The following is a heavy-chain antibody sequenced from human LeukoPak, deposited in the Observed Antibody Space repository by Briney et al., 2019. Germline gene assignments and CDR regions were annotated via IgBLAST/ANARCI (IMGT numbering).Heavy chain of an antibody. J-gene: IGHJ6*03. Sequence: GGSLRLSCAASGFTFSSYWMHWVRQAPGKGLVWVSRINSDGSSTSYADSVKGRFTISRDNAKNTLYLQMNSLRAEDTAVYYCAKERSGDYAPLYYYYYMDVWGKGTTVTVSS. CDR3: AKERSGDYAPLYYYYYMDV. CDR1: GFTFSSYW. CDR2: INSDGSST. D-gene: IGHD4-17*01. V-gene: IGHV3-74*01.